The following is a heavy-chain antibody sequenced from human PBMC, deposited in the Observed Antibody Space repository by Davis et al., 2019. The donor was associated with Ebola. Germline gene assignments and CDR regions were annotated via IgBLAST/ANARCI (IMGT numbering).Heavy chain of an antibody. CDR3: ARDGGIAAAAHAFDY. V-gene: IGHV3-23*01. CDR1: GFTLSSYS. D-gene: IGHD6-13*01. J-gene: IGHJ4*02. CDR2: ISGSGGST. Sequence: PGGSLRLSCAASGFTLSSYSMNWVRQAPGKGLEWVSAISGSGGSTYYADSVKGRFTISRDNSKNTLYLQMNSLRAEDTAVYYCARDGGIAAAAHAFDYWGQGTLVTVSS.